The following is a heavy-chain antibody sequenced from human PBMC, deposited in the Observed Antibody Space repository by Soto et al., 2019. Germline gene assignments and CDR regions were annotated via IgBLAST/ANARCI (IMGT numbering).Heavy chain of an antibody. J-gene: IGHJ5*02. CDR1: GFTFSSYS. D-gene: IGHD2-8*01. CDR2: ISIGTSTI. V-gene: IGHV3-48*02. CDR3: ARDNGMAGSFDP. Sequence: GGSLRLSCAASGFTFSSYSMNWVRQAPGKGLEWVSYISIGTSTIYYADSVKGRFTISRDDAKNSLYLQMNSLRDEDTAVYYCARDNGMAGSFDPWGQGTLVTVSS.